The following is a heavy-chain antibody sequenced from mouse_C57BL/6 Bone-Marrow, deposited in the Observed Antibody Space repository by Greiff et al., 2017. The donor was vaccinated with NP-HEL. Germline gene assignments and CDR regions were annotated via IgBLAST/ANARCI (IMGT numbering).Heavy chain of an antibody. CDR3: ASFYYDDDGGY. J-gene: IGHJ2*01. CDR1: GYAFSSSW. Sequence: QVQLQQSGPELVKPGASVKISCKASGYAFSSSWMNWVKQRPGKGLEWIGRIYPGDGDTNYNGKFKGKATLTADKSSSTAYMQLSSLTSEDSAVYFCASFYYDDDGGYWGQGTTLTVSS. CDR2: IYPGDGDT. D-gene: IGHD2-4*01. V-gene: IGHV1-82*01.